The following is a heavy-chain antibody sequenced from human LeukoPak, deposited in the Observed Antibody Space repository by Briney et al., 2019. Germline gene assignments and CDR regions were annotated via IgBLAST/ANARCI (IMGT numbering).Heavy chain of an antibody. CDR1: GFMFSSYW. V-gene: IGHV3-7*01. CDR2: IKEDGSEK. J-gene: IGHJ6*03. CDR3: ARKMAVLGDYYYYYMDV. D-gene: IGHD5-24*01. Sequence: GGSLRLSCAASGFMFSSYWMSWVRQAPGKGLEWVADIKEDGSEKSYVDSVKGRFTISRDNAKNSLYLQMNSLRAEDTAVYYCARKMAVLGDYYYYYMDVWGKGTTVTVSS.